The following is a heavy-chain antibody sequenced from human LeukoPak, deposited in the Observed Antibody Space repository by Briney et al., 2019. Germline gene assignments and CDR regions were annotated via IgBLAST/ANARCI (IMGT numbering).Heavy chain of an antibody. CDR1: GYTFTNYG. Sequence: GASVKFSCKASGYTFTNYGITWVRQAPGQGLEWMGWISAYNGNANYAQKLQGRVTMTTDTSTNTAYMDLRSLRFDDTALYYCARGIAAAGIDYWGQGTLVTVSS. V-gene: IGHV1-18*01. D-gene: IGHD6-13*01. J-gene: IGHJ4*02. CDR3: ARGIAAAGIDY. CDR2: ISAYNGNA.